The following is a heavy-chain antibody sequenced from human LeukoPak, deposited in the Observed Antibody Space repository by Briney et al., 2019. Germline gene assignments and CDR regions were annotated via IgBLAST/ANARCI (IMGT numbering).Heavy chain of an antibody. J-gene: IGHJ3*02. V-gene: IGHV3-48*03. D-gene: IGHD1-1*01. CDR2: ISTSGSTI. CDR1: GFSFSSYE. Sequence: GGSLRLSCAASGFSFSSYEMTWVRQAPGKGLEWVSYISTSGSTIHYADSVKGRFTISRDNAKNSLFLRMNSLRVEDTAVYYCARGGTGYDVFDIWGQGTMVIVSS. CDR3: ARGGTGYDVFDI.